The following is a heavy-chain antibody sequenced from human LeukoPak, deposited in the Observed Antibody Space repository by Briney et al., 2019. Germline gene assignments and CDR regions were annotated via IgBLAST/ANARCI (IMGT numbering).Heavy chain of an antibody. D-gene: IGHD3-22*01. CDR2: IYYSGST. CDR1: GGSISSGDYS. J-gene: IGHJ4*02. CDR3: ARGRSSGIPDDY. V-gene: IGHV4-30-4*01. Sequence: PSQTLSLTCTVSGGSISSGDYSWSWIRQPPGKGLEWIGYIYYSGSTYYNPSLKSRVTISVDTSKNQFSLKLSSVTAADTAVYYCARGRSSGIPDDYWGQGTLVTVSS.